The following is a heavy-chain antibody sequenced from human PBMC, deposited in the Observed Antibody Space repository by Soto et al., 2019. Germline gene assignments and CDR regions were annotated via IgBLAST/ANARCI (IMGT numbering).Heavy chain of an antibody. J-gene: IGHJ4*02. CDR3: AKVIVVVPAAIDS. Sequence: EVQLLESGGGLVQPGGSLRLSCAASGFTFSSYAMSWVRQAPGKGLEWVSAISGSGGSTYYADSVKGRFTISRDNSKHTLYLQMNSLRAEDTAVYYCAKVIVVVPAAIDSWGQGTLVTVSS. D-gene: IGHD2-2*01. CDR2: ISGSGGST. V-gene: IGHV3-23*01. CDR1: GFTFSSYA.